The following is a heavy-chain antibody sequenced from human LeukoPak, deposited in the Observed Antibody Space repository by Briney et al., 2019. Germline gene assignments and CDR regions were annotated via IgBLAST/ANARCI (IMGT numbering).Heavy chain of an antibody. J-gene: IGHJ4*02. Sequence: GASVKVSCKASGYTFTAYYMHWVRQAPGQGLEWMGISSPSGDSTNYAQKFQGRVTMTRDTSTSTVYMDLSSLRSEDTAVYYCARWTTTFLDYWGQGTLVTVSS. CDR2: SSPSGDST. V-gene: IGHV1-46*01. CDR1: GYTFTAYY. CDR3: ARWTTTFLDY. D-gene: IGHD1-1*01.